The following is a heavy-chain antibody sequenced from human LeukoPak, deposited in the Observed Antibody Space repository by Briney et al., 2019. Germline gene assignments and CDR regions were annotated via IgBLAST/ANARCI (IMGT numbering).Heavy chain of an antibody. CDR2: NSGGGGTI. D-gene: IGHD6-13*01. Sequence: PGGSLRLSCAASGFTFSAYSMNWVRQAPGKGLEWVAYNSGGGGTIYYADSVKGRFTISRDNAKNTLYLQVNNLRAEDTAVYYCARGPSSNWSGLDFWGQGTLLTVSS. J-gene: IGHJ4*02. CDR3: ARGPSSNWSGLDF. V-gene: IGHV3-48*04. CDR1: GFTFSAYS.